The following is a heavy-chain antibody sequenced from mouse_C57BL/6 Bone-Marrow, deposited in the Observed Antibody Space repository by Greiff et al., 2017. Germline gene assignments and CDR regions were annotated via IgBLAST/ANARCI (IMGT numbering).Heavy chain of an antibody. D-gene: IGHD1-1*01. J-gene: IGHJ1*03. CDR1: GFTFSDYY. CDR2: ISNGGGST. V-gene: IGHV5-12*01. Sequence: DVMLVESGGGLVQPGGSLKLSCAASGFTFSDYYMYWVRQTPEKRLEWVAYISNGGGSTYYPDPVKGRFTISRDNAKNTLYLQMSRLKSEDTAMYYCARQGGSTGYFDVWGTGTTVTVSS. CDR3: ARQGGSTGYFDV.